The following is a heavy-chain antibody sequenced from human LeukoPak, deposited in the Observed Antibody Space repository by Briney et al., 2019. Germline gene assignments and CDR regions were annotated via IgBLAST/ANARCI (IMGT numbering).Heavy chain of an antibody. Sequence: PGGSLRLSCAASGFTVSSNYMSWVRQAPGKGLEWVSVIYSGGSTYYAHSVKGRFTISRDNSKNTLYLQMNSLRAEDTAVYYCARGTDGDPGDDIWGQGTMVTVSS. J-gene: IGHJ3*02. CDR1: GFTVSSNY. CDR3: ARGTDGDPGDDI. V-gene: IGHV3-66*01. D-gene: IGHD4-17*01. CDR2: IYSGGST.